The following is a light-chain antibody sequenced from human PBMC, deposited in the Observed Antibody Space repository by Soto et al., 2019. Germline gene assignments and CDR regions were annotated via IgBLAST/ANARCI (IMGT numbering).Light chain of an antibody. J-gene: IGKJ3*01. CDR1: EEVRSW. Sequence: DVQMTQSPLTLSASVGDRVTITCRASEEVRSWLAWYQQKPGKAPKLLIYKSSTLESGVPSRFSGYESGTDFTLTISSLQPEDVATYYCQHYNIYPFSFGPGTKVEVK. V-gene: IGKV1-5*03. CDR3: QHYNIYPFS. CDR2: KSS.